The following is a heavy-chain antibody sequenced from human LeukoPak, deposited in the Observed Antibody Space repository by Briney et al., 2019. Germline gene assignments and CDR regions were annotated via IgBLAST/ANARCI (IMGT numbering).Heavy chain of an antibody. CDR3: ATHARSRYQLPFSAFDI. D-gene: IGHD2-2*01. J-gene: IGHJ3*02. Sequence: PSETLSLTSTVSGCSISSYYWRWIRQPPGKGLEWIGIIYTSGSTNYNPSLKSRVTISVDTSKIQFSLKLSSVTAADTAVFYCATHARSRYQLPFSAFDIWGRGTMVTVSS. CDR1: GCSISSYY. CDR2: IYTSGST. V-gene: IGHV4-4*09.